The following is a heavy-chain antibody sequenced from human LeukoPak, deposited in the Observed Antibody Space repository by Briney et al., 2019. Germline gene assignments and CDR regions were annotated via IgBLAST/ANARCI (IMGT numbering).Heavy chain of an antibody. CDR2: INADGSTT. CDR1: GFTFGNSL. D-gene: IGHD1-14*01. V-gene: IGHV3-74*01. J-gene: IGHJ3*01. Sequence: GGSLRLSCAAFGFTFGNSLVHWVRQAPGKGLVWVSLINADGSTTSYADSVKGRFTISRDNARNTLSLETNSLTIEDTAVYYCIVVVEPPDSDGFDVWGQGTMITVSS. CDR3: IVVVEPPDSDGFDV.